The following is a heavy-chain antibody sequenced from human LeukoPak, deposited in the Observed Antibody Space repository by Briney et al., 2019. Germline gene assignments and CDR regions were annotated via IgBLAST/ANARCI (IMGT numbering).Heavy chain of an antibody. J-gene: IGHJ4*02. CDR3: AREVYYGSGVSDY. CDR2: IKQDGSEK. D-gene: IGHD3-10*01. CDR1: GFTFSSYW. V-gene: IGHV3-7*01. Sequence: GGSLRLSCAASGFTFSSYWMSWVRQAPGKGLEWVANIKQDGSEKYYVDSVKGRFTISRDNAKHSLYLQMNSLRAEATAVYYCAREVYYGSGVSDYWGQGTLVTVSS.